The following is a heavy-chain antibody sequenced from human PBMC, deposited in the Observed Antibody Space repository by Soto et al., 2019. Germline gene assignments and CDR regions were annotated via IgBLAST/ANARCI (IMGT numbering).Heavy chain of an antibody. V-gene: IGHV1-46*01. CDR1: GYTFTSYY. J-gene: IGHJ6*02. D-gene: IGHD6-13*01. Sequence: ASVKVSCKASGYTFTSYYMHWVRQAPGQGHEWMGIINPSGGSTSYAQKFQGRVTMTRDTSTSTVYMELSSLRSEDTAVYYCARDLIQSSSHSYYYYGMDVWGQGTTVTVSS. CDR3: ARDLIQSSSHSYYYYGMDV. CDR2: INPSGGST.